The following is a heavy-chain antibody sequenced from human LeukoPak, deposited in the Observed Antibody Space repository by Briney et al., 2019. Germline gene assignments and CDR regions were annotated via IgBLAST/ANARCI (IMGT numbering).Heavy chain of an antibody. CDR3: ARGRVVPAARRGWFDP. Sequence: SETLSLTCAVYGGSFSGYYWSWIRQPPGKGLEWIGEINHSGSTNYNPSLKSRVTISVDTFKNQFSLKLSSVTAADTAVYYCARGRVVPAARRGWFDPWGQGTLVTVSS. V-gene: IGHV4-34*01. J-gene: IGHJ5*02. CDR2: INHSGST. CDR1: GGSFSGYY. D-gene: IGHD2-2*01.